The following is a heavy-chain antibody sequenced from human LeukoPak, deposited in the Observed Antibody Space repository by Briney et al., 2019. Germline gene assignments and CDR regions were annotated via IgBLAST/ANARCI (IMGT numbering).Heavy chain of an antibody. D-gene: IGHD1-26*01. CDR3: ASPSGSYSFDY. Sequence: GGSLRLSCAASGFTFSSYAMHWVRQAPGKGLEWVAVISYDGSNKHYADSVKGRFTISRDNSKNTLYLQMNGLRAEDTAVYYCASPSGSYSFDYWGQGTLVTVSS. J-gene: IGHJ4*02. CDR1: GFTFSSYA. V-gene: IGHV3-30-3*01. CDR2: ISYDGSNK.